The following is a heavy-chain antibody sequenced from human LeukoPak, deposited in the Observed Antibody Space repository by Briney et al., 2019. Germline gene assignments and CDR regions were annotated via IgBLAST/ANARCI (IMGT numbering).Heavy chain of an antibody. CDR2: TSESGGST. CDR3: AKGRWGLTINNFDI. Sequence: PGGSLRLSCEASGSTFSSYAMGWVRQAPGKGLEWVSVTSESGGSTHYADSVKGRFTIYRDNSKNTLYLQMNSLRGEDTAVYYCAKGRWGLTINNFDIWGQGTMVSVSS. V-gene: IGHV3-23*01. J-gene: IGHJ3*02. CDR1: GSTFSSYA. D-gene: IGHD3-9*01.